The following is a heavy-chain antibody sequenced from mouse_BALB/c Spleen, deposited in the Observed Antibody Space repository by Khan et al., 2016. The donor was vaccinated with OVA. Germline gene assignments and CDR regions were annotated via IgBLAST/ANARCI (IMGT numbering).Heavy chain of an antibody. J-gene: IGHJ3*01. D-gene: IGHD1-1*01. CDR3: ARGGYGSPFAY. CDR2: IDPSKSET. V-gene: IGHV1S127*01. CDR1: GYTFTSFW. Sequence: QVQLQQSGPELVRPGASVKMSCKASGYTFTSFWIHWVKQRPGQGLEWIGMIDPSKSETRLNQNFKDKATLNVDKSSNTAYMQLSRLTAEDSAVYYCARGGYGSPFAYWGQGTLVTVSA.